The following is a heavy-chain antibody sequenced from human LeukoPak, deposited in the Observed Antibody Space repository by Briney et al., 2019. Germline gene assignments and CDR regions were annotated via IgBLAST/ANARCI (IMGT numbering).Heavy chain of an antibody. CDR1: GFTVSSYG. V-gene: IGHV3-23*01. D-gene: IGHD4-17*01. CDR3: AKGVLTVTLTLLDY. CDR2: ISGSGGST. J-gene: IGHJ4*02. Sequence: GGSLRLSCAASGFTVSSYGMTWVRQAPGKGLEWVSGISGSGGSTYYADSVKGRFTISRDNSKNTLYLQMNSLRAEDTAVYFCAKGVLTVTLTLLDYWGQGTLVTVSS.